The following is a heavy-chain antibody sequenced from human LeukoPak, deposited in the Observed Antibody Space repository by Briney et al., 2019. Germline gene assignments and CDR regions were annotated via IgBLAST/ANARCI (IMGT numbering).Heavy chain of an antibody. CDR2: IYTSGST. J-gene: IGHJ6*03. V-gene: IGHV4-4*07. Sequence: SETLSLTCTVSGGSISSYYWSWIRQPAGKGLEWIGRIYTSGSTNYNPSLKSRVTISVDTSKNQFSLKLSSVTAADTAVYYCARSPRDIVVVPAARVYYYYYYMDVWGKGTTVTVSS. CDR3: ARSPRDIVVVPAARVYYYYYYMDV. CDR1: GGSISSYY. D-gene: IGHD2-2*01.